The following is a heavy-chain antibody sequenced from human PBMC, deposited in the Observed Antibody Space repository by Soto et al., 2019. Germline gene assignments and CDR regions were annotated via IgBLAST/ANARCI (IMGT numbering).Heavy chain of an antibody. D-gene: IGHD7-27*01. V-gene: IGHV1-69*06. J-gene: IGHJ5*01. CDR2: IMPTFGSA. CDR3: ARGRYCLTGRCFPNWFDS. Sequence: ASVKVSCKASGGTFSSHGIAWVRQVPGQGLEWMGGIMPTFGSATYAPKFQGRVTISADRSTSTAYMELSSLRSEDTAVYFCARGRYCLTGRCFPNWFDSWGQGALVTVSS. CDR1: GGTFSSHG.